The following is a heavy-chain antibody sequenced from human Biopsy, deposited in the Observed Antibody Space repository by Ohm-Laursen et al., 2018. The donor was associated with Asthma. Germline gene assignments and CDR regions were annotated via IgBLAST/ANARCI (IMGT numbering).Heavy chain of an antibody. CDR3: AKAERYFDWYWFDP. D-gene: IGHD3-9*01. CDR2: IKHDGSEK. CDR1: GFTFGDYW. Sequence: SLRLSCTASGFTFGDYWMSWVRQVPGKGLEWVANIKHDGSEKNHVDSLKGRFTISRDNAKNSPYLQMNSLRAEDTAVYYCAKAERYFDWYWFDPWGQGTLVTVSS. V-gene: IGHV3-7*03. J-gene: IGHJ5*02.